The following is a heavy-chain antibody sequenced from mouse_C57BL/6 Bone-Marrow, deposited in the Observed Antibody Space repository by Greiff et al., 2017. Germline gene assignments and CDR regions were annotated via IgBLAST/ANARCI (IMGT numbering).Heavy chain of an antibody. V-gene: IGHV7-1*01. Sequence: EEKLMESGGGLVQSGRSLRLSCATSGFTFSDFYMEWVRQAPGKGLEWIAASRNKANDYTTEYSASVKGRFIVSRDTSQSILYLQMNALRAEDTAIYYCARDDYDGFAYWGQGTLVTVSA. CDR1: GFTFSDFY. CDR2: SRNKANDYTT. CDR3: ARDDYDGFAY. J-gene: IGHJ3*01. D-gene: IGHD2-4*01.